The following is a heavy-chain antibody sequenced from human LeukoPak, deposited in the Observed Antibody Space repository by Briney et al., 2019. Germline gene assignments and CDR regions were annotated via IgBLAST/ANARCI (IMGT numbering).Heavy chain of an antibody. CDR2: ISSSGTYI. Sequence: GGSLRLSCVGSGFNFSDSSMNWVRQAPGQGLEWVSSISSSGTYIYYADSLKGRFTISRDNAKSSVYLQMTSLRAVDTATYYCSRKADMVARGKGTTVTVSS. CDR3: SRKADMVA. CDR1: GFNFSDSS. V-gene: IGHV3-21*06. J-gene: IGHJ6*03.